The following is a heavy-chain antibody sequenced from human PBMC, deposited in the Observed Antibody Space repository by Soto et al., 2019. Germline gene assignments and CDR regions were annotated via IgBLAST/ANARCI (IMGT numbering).Heavy chain of an antibody. J-gene: IGHJ4*01. CDR3: VKGPALYDSSSFAR. CDR1: GFTFSSYG. CDR2: LSDNGDTT. D-gene: IGHD3-22*01. V-gene: IGHV3-64D*06. Sequence: PAGSMRLSCSASGFTFSSYGMHWVRQAPGKGLEYVSALSDNGDTTYYADSVKGRFTSSSDNSKNTLYLQMSSLRPEETAVYYCVKGPALYDSSSFARWGQGDLVTVSS.